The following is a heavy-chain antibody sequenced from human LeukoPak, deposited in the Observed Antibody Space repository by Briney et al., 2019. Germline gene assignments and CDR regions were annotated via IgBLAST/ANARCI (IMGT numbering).Heavy chain of an antibody. CDR2: ISWNSGSI. Sequence: GGSLRLSCAASGFTFDDYAMHWVRQAPGKGLEWVSGISWNSGSIGYADSVKGRFTISRDNAKNSLYMQMNSLRAEDTAVYYCARQRRYCSGDSCYQRTFDYWGQGTLVTVSS. V-gene: IGHV3-9*01. CDR3: ARQRRYCSGDSCYQRTFDY. CDR1: GFTFDDYA. D-gene: IGHD2-15*01. J-gene: IGHJ4*02.